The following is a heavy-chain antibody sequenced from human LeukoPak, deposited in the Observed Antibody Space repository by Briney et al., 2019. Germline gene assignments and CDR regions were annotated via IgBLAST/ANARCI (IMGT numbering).Heavy chain of an antibody. CDR1: GFTFSSYE. D-gene: IGHD3-16*01. Sequence: GGSLRLSCAASGFTFSSYEMNWVRQAPGKGLEWVSYISSSGSSIYYADSVKGRFTISRDNAKNSLYLQMNSLRPEDTAVYYCSHITLVWGSYRLFDYWGQGTLVTVSS. CDR2: ISSSGSSI. V-gene: IGHV3-48*03. J-gene: IGHJ4*02. CDR3: SHITLVWGSYRLFDY.